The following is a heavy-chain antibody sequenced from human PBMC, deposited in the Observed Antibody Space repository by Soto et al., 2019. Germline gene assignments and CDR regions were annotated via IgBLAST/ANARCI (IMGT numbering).Heavy chain of an antibody. CDR3: ARGGPAVAGPGGWFDP. CDR2: IYSGGST. J-gene: IGHJ5*02. Sequence: GGSLRLSCAASGFTVSSNYMSCVLQAPGKGLEWVSVIYSGGSTYYADSVKGRFTISRDNSKNTLYLQMNSLRAEDTAVYYCARGGPAVAGPGGWFDPWGQGTLVTVSS. D-gene: IGHD6-13*01. CDR1: GFTVSSNY. V-gene: IGHV3-66*01.